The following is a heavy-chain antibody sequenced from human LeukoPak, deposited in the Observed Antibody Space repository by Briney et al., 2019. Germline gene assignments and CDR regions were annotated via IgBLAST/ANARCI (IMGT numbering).Heavy chain of an antibody. J-gene: IGHJ3*02. CDR3: ARMEVVGATNPYAFDI. D-gene: IGHD1-26*01. CDR2: IYTSGST. V-gene: IGHV4-4*07. CDR1: GGSISSYY. Sequence: SETLSLTCTVSGGSISSYYWSWIRQPAGKGLEWIGRIYTSGSTNYNPSLKSRVTMSVDTSKNQFSLKLSSVTAADTAVYYCARMEVVGATNPYAFDIWGQGTMVTVSS.